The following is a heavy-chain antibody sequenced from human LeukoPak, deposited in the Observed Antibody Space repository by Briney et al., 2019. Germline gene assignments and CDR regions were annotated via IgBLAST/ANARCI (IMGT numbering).Heavy chain of an antibody. CDR1: GYYFTSYW. J-gene: IGHJ4*02. Sequence: GESLKISCKGSGYYFTSYWIGWVRQMPGKGLEWMGIIYPGDSDTRSSPSFQGQVTISVDKSIATAYLQWSSLKASDTAMYYCARQSGSYRSGIDYWGQGTLVTVSS. D-gene: IGHD1-26*01. V-gene: IGHV5-51*01. CDR3: ARQSGSYRSGIDY. CDR2: IYPGDSDT.